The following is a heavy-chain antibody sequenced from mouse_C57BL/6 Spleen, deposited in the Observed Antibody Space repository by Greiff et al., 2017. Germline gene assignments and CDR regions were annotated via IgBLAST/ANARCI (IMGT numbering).Heavy chain of an antibody. CDR1: GYSFTGYY. D-gene: IGHD2-3*01. Sequence: EVQLQQSGPELVKPGASVKISCKASGYSFTGYYLNWVKQSPEKSLEWIGEINPSTGGTTYNQKFKAKATLTVDKSSSTAYMQLKSLTSEDSAIYYCAREGYDGYFHYWGQGTTLTVSS. V-gene: IGHV1-42*01. J-gene: IGHJ2*01. CDR2: INPSTGGT. CDR3: AREGYDGYFHY.